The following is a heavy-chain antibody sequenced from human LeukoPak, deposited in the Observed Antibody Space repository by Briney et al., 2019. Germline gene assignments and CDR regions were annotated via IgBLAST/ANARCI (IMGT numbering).Heavy chain of an antibody. Sequence: ASVNVSCKASGYTFTGYYIHWVRQSPGQGPEWMAWINPKTGDTNYAHKFQGGLTLTRDTSISTAYLQLTDLTSDDTGVFYCARGRISNWGQGTPLLVSS. J-gene: IGHJ4*02. CDR3: ARGRISN. V-gene: IGHV1-2*07. D-gene: IGHD2-15*01. CDR2: INPKTGDT. CDR1: GYTFTGYY.